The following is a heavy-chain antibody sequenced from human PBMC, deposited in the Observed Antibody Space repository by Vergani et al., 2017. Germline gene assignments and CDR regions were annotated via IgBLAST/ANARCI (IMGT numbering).Heavy chain of an antibody. V-gene: IGHV4-59*01. CDR1: GGSITNNF. J-gene: IGHJ3*02. Sequence: QVQLQESGPGLVKPSETLSLTCTVSGGSITNNFWSWIRRPPGKGLEWIGYIHHSGATNSKSSLRSRVSISIDTSKSSFSLRLSSVTTADTAMYYCARDTFHFDSENNDEVFDSWGQGTMVIVSS. CDR3: ARDTFHFDSENNDEVFDS. CDR2: IHHSGAT. D-gene: IGHD3-10*01.